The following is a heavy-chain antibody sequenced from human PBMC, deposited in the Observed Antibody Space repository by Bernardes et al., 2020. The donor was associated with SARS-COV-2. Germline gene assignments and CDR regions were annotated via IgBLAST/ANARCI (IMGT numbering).Heavy chain of an antibody. CDR3: ANDAGVDVFFDY. CDR1: GFAFSDFG. J-gene: IGHJ4*02. Sequence: GGSLRLSCVASGFAFSDFGMAWVRQAPGKGLEWVSTLNTDGENTHYADSVKGRFTISRDNSKNMLYLQMNSLRAEDTAVYYCANDAGVDVFFDYWGQGTLVTVS. CDR2: LNTDGENT. D-gene: IGHD7-27*01. V-gene: IGHV3-23*01.